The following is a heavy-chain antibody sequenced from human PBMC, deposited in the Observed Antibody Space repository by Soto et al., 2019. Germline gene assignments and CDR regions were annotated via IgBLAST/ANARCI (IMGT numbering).Heavy chain of an antibody. CDR2: ITTSSHTI. V-gene: IGHV3-48*01. D-gene: IGHD3-3*01. J-gene: IGHJ6*02. CDR1: GFTFSSYS. CDR3: ARSLLYDFWSGYPENYYYYGMDV. Sequence: GGSLRLSCAASGFTFSSYSMDWVRQAPGQGLEWISYITTSSHTIYYADSVRGRFTISRDNAKNSLFLQMNNLRAEDTAVYYCARSLLYDFWSGYPENYYYYGMDVWGQGTTVTVSS.